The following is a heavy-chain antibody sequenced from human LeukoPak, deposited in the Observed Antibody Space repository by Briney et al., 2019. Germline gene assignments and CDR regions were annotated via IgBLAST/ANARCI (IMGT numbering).Heavy chain of an antibody. CDR2: IYTSGST. V-gene: IGHV4-4*07. J-gene: IGHJ4*02. Sequence: SETLSLTCTVSGGSISSYYWSWIRQPAGKGLEWIGRIYTSGSTNYNPSLKSRVTMSVDTSKNQFSLKLSSVTAADTAVYYCARMPTLRPRRSGWSFFDYWGQGTLVTVSS. D-gene: IGHD6-19*01. CDR3: ARMPTLRPRRSGWSFFDY. CDR1: GGSISSYY.